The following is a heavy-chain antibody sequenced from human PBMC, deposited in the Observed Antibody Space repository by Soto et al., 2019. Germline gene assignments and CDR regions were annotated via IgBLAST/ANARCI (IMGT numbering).Heavy chain of an antibody. V-gene: IGHV4-34*01. CDR3: AREEPAMVSGATYYFDY. CDR1: GGSFSGYY. D-gene: IGHD5-18*01. Sequence: QVQLQQWGAGLLKPSETLSLTCAVYGGSFSGYYWSWIRQPPGKGLEWIGEINHSGSTNYNPSLKSRVTISEDTSKNQFSLKLSSVTAADTAVYYCAREEPAMVSGATYYFDYWGQGTLVTVSS. CDR2: INHSGST. J-gene: IGHJ4*02.